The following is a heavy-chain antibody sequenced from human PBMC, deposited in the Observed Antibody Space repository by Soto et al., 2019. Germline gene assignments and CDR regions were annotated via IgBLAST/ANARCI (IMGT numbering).Heavy chain of an antibody. Sequence: GGSLRLSCAASGFTFSDSYMSWIRQAPGKGLEWISYITFSGNTVYYADSLKGRFTISRDDAKNSLYLQMNRLRAEDTAVYYCARVSWREKYGMDVWAQGTTLTFTS. CDR3: ARVSWREKYGMDV. J-gene: IGHJ6*02. D-gene: IGHD1-26*01. V-gene: IGHV3-11*01. CDR1: GFTFSDSY. CDR2: ITFSGNTV.